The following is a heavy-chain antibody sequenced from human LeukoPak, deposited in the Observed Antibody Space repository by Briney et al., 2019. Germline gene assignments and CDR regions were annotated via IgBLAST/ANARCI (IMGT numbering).Heavy chain of an antibody. J-gene: IGHJ5*02. CDR2: TYYRSTWSY. CDR3: ARGADWLDP. V-gene: IGHV6-1*01. Sequence: SQTLSLTCAISGDSVSSTSAGWNWIRHSPSRGLEWLGRTYYRSTWSYEHASSVKSRITINPDTSKNRFSLQLNSVTPEDTAVYYCARGADWLDPWGQGIQVTVSS. CDR1: GDSVSSTSAG.